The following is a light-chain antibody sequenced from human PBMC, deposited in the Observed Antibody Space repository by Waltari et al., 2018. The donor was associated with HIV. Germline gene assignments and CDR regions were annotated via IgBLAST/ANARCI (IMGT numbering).Light chain of an antibody. CDR3: QQRSYWPPYT. Sequence: IVLTQSPATLSVSQGERATLSCRPSQSVSSYLAWYQQKPGQAPRLLIYDASNRATGIPARFSASGSGTDFTLTISSLEPEDFAVYYCQQRSYWPPYTFGQGTRLEIK. CDR2: DAS. CDR1: QSVSSY. J-gene: IGKJ2*01. V-gene: IGKV3-11*01.